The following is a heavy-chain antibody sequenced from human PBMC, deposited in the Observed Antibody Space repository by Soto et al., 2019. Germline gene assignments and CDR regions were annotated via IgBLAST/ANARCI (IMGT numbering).Heavy chain of an antibody. J-gene: IGHJ6*02. CDR2: ISAYNGNT. CDR3: ARGVFEGGSYYYYYSYGMDV. Sequence: QVQLVQSGAEVKKPGASVKVSCKASGYTFTSYGISWVRQAPGQGLEWMGWISAYNGNTNYAQKLQGRVTMTTDTSTSTAYMELRSLRSDDTAVYYCARGVFEGGSYYYYYSYGMDVWGQGTTVTVSS. V-gene: IGHV1-18*01. CDR1: GYTFTSYG. D-gene: IGHD1-26*01.